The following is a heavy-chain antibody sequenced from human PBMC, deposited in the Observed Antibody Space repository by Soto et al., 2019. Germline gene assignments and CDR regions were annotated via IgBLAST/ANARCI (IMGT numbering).Heavy chain of an antibody. CDR3: ARELGYCSGGSCYMDGAFDF. CDR1: GSTFSSYA. CDR2: ISGSGDST. Sequence: EVQLWESGGGLVQPGGSLRLSCAASGSTFSSYAMSWVRQAPGKGLEWVSVISGSGDSTYYADSVKGRFTLSRDNSKKTLYVKMNSLRAEDTAVYYCARELGYCSGGSCYMDGAFDFWGQGRMVTVSS. D-gene: IGHD2-15*01. V-gene: IGHV3-23*01. J-gene: IGHJ3*01.